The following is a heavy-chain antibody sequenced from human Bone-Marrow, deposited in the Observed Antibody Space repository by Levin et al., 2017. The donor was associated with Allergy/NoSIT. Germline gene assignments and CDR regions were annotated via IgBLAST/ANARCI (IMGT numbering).Heavy chain of an antibody. J-gene: IGHJ6*03. V-gene: IGHV3-33*01. CDR2: IWYDGSNK. CDR1: GFTFSSYG. D-gene: IGHD1-1*01. CDR3: ARETNWNRVSYYMDV. Sequence: GESLKISCAASGFTFSSYGMHWVRQAPGKGLEWVAVIWYDGSNKYYADSVKGRFTISRDNSKNTLYLQMNSLRAEDTAVYYCARETNWNRVSYYMDVWGKGTTVTVSS.